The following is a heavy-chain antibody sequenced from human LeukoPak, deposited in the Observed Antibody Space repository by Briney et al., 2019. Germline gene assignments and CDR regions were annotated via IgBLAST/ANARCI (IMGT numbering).Heavy chain of an antibody. CDR3: AKDLLFDSWPYYFDY. V-gene: IGHV3-30*18. CDR1: GFTFSSYG. Sequence: PGGSLRLSCAASGFTFSSYGMHWVRQAPGKGLEWVAVISYDGGNKYYADSVKGRFTISRDNSKNTLYLQMNSLRAEDTAVYYCAKDLLFDSWPYYFDYWGQGTLVTVSS. D-gene: IGHD6-13*01. CDR2: ISYDGGNK. J-gene: IGHJ4*02.